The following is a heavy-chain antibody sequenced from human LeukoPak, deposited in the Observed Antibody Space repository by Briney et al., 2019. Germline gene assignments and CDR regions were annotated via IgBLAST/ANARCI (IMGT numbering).Heavy chain of an antibody. V-gene: IGHV3-23*01. Sequence: GGSLRLSCATSGFTFSNYAMSWVRQAPGKGLEWVSAMSGSGGSTYYADSVKGRFTISRDNSKNTLYLQMNSLRAEDTAVYYCAKDRLPYNWNDGVDYWGQGTLVTVSS. J-gene: IGHJ4*02. CDR1: GFTFSNYA. CDR3: AKDRLPYNWNDGVDY. CDR2: MSGSGGST. D-gene: IGHD1-20*01.